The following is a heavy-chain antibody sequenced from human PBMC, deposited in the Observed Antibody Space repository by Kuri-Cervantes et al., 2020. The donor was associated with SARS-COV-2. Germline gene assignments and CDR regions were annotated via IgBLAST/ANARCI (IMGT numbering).Heavy chain of an antibody. CDR3: ARDPWNYAHFDY. D-gene: IGHD1-7*01. CDR1: GYTLTSYG. Sequence: ASVKVSCKASGYTLTSYGISWVRQAPGQGLEWMGWINPNSGGTNYAQKFQGRVTMTRDTSIGTAYMELSRLRSDDTAVYYCARDPWNYAHFDYWGQGTLVTVSS. J-gene: IGHJ4*02. V-gene: IGHV1-2*02. CDR2: INPNSGGT.